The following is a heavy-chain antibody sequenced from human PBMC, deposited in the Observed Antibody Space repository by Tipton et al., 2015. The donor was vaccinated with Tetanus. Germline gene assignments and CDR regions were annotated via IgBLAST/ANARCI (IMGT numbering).Heavy chain of an antibody. CDR2: IIPGFRTA. J-gene: IGHJ4*02. Sequence: QLVQSGAEVKKPGSSGRVSCKTFGGTLKPYAIGWVRQAPGKGLEGMGGIIPGFRTANYAQKFQDRLTITADESTSTVIMELSSLRSDDTAVYFCGRDRDLFAGVVVIPAIMGQWGQGTPVAVSS. CDR1: GGTLKPYA. CDR3: GRDRDLFAGVVVIPAIMGQ. V-gene: IGHV1-69*01. D-gene: IGHD3-16*02.